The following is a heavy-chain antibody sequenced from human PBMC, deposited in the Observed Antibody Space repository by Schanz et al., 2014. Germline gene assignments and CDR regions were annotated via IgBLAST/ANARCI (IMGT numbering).Heavy chain of an antibody. CDR1: GFTFSSYA. J-gene: IGHJ4*02. CDR3: AKDHAGSDILTALGN. D-gene: IGHD3-9*01. Sequence: DVQLVDSGGGLVQPGGSLRLSCVASGFTFSSYAMSWVRQAPGQGLEWVSGISGSGGSTYDADSVKGRFTISRDNSKNTLYLQMNSLRAEDTAVYYCAKDHAGSDILTALGNWGQGTLVTVSS. V-gene: IGHV3-23*04. CDR2: ISGSGGST.